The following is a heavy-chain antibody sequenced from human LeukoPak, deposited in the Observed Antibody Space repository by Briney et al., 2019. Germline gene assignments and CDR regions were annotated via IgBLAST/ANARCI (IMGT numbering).Heavy chain of an antibody. CDR2: IYHSGST. D-gene: IGHD3-16*01. Sequence: SETLSLTCAVSGGSISSGGYSWSWIRQPPGKGLEWIGYIYHSGSTYYNPSLKSRVTISVDTSKNQFSLKLSSVTAADTAVYYCARGWGYYYYMDVWGKGTTVTVSS. CDR1: GGSISSGGYS. CDR3: ARGWGYYYYMDV. V-gene: IGHV4-30-2*01. J-gene: IGHJ6*03.